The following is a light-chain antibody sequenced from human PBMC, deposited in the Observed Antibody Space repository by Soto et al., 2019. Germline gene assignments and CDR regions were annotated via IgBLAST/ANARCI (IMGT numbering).Light chain of an antibody. Sequence: EMSQSPSTLSASVEDRVTISCRASQSISIWLAWYQQKPGKAPKVLIWDASSLQSGVPSRFSGSGSGTDFTLTISSLQPEDFATYYCQQSYSTPRTFGQGTKVDI. J-gene: IGKJ1*01. V-gene: IGKV1-39*01. CDR3: QQSYSTPRT. CDR1: QSISIW. CDR2: DAS.